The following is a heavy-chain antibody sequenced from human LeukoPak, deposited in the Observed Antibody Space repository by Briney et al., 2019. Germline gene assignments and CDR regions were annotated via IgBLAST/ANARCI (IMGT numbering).Heavy chain of an antibody. V-gene: IGHV4-59*01. CDR1: GGSISSYY. J-gene: IGHJ3*02. CDR2: IYYSGST. D-gene: IGHD7-27*01. Sequence: SETLSLTCTVSGGSISSYYWSWIRQPPGKGLEWIGYIYYSGSTNYNPSLKSRVTISVDTSKNQFSLKLSSVTAADTAVYYCARVGGQLGNGAFDIWGQGTMVTVSS. CDR3: ARVGGQLGNGAFDI.